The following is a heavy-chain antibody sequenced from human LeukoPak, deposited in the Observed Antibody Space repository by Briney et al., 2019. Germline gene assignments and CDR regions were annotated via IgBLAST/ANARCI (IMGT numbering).Heavy chain of an antibody. D-gene: IGHD3-9*01. Sequence: GGSLRLSCAASGFTFSNAWMGWVRQAPGKGLEWVGRIKSKTDGGTTDYAAPVKGRFTISRDDSKNTLYLQMNSLKTEDTAVYYCTTSKKGDWLLPNQYYYYGMDVWGQGTTVTVSS. J-gene: IGHJ6*02. CDR1: GFTFSNAW. V-gene: IGHV3-15*01. CDR2: IKSKTDGGTT. CDR3: TTSKKGDWLLPNQYYYYGMDV.